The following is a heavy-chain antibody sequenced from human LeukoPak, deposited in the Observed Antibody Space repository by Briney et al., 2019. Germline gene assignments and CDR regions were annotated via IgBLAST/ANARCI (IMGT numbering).Heavy chain of an antibody. V-gene: IGHV3-15*01. CDR1: GFTFTNAW. J-gene: IGHJ4*02. D-gene: IGHD3-10*01. Sequence: PGRSLRLSCVDSGFTFTNAWMSWVRQAPGKGLEWIDRIKSKTDGETTNYAEPVRGRFTISRDDSKSAVYLQMNSLKIEDTAVYYCTTDLGTYYHGSQRLIPIDYWGQGTLVTVSS. CDR2: IKSKTDGETT. CDR3: TTDLGTYYHGSQRLIPIDY.